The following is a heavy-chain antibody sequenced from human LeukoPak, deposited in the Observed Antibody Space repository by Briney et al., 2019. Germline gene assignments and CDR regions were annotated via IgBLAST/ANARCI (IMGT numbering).Heavy chain of an antibody. CDR2: IKQDGSEK. Sequence: GGSLRLSCAASGFTFSSYWMTWVRQAPGKELEWVANIKQDGSEKYFVDSVKGRFTIPRDNAMNSVYLQMNSLRAEDSAVYYCVRDTGGSGSYPDYWGQGTLVTVSS. J-gene: IGHJ4*02. D-gene: IGHD1-26*01. CDR3: VRDTGGSGSYPDY. CDR1: GFTFSSYW. V-gene: IGHV3-7*01.